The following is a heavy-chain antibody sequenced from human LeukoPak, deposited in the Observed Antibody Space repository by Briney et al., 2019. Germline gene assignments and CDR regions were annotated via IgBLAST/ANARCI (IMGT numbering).Heavy chain of an antibody. Sequence: GGSLRLSCAASGFTFSSYGMHWVRQAPGKGLEWVAFIRYDGSNKYYADSVKGRFTISRDNSKNTLYLQMNSLRAEDTAVYYCAKDGRYCSGGSCYHDAFDIWGQGTMVTVSS. CDR1: GFTFSSYG. V-gene: IGHV3-30*02. D-gene: IGHD2-15*01. CDR2: IRYDGSNK. J-gene: IGHJ3*02. CDR3: AKDGRYCSGGSCYHDAFDI.